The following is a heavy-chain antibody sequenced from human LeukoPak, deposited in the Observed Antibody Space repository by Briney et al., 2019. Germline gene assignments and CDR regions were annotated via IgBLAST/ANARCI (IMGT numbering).Heavy chain of an antibody. CDR1: GYTFTSYG. D-gene: IGHD3-22*01. Sequence: ASVKVSCKASGYTFTSYGISWVRQAPGQGLEWMGWISAYNGNTNYAQKLQGRATMTTDTSTSTAYMELRSLRSDDTAIYYCARDLVYYDSSGSDYWGQGTLVTVSS. J-gene: IGHJ4*02. V-gene: IGHV1-18*01. CDR3: ARDLVYYDSSGSDY. CDR2: ISAYNGNT.